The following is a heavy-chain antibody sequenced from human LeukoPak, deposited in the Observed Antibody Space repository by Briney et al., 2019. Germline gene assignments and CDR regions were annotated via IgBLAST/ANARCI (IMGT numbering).Heavy chain of an antibody. CDR2: IFYSGST. CDR3: ARYGDHYYYYYYMDV. Sequence: PSETLSLTCTVSGGSISTSSYYWGWVRQPPGKGLEGIGNIFYSGSTYYSPSLKSRVTISVDTSKNQFSLKLSSVTAADTAVYYCARYGDHYYYYYYMDVWGKGTTVTVSS. V-gene: IGHV4-39*07. CDR1: GGSISTSSYY. J-gene: IGHJ6*03. D-gene: IGHD4-17*01.